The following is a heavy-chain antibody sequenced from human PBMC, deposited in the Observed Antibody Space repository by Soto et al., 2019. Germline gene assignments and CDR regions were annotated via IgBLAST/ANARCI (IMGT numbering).Heavy chain of an antibody. CDR2: MNPNSGNT. Sequence: QVQLVQSGAEVKKPGASVKVSCKASGYTFTSYDINWVRQATGQGLEWMGWMNPNSGNTAYAQKSQXXVTMPMNTSISTAYMELSSLRSEDTAVYYCAREITDSGMDVWGQGTTVTVSS. V-gene: IGHV1-8*01. CDR1: GYTFTSYD. D-gene: IGHD1-20*01. J-gene: IGHJ6*02. CDR3: AREITDSGMDV.